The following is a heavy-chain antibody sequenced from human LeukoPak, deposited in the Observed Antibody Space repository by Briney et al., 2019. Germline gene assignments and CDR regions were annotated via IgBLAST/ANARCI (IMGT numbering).Heavy chain of an antibody. CDR3: ARAPDGTLDF. CDR2: IYYSGST. V-gene: IGHV4-31*03. CDR1: GGSISSGGYY. D-gene: IGHD5-24*01. J-gene: IGHJ4*02. Sequence: SETLSLTCTVSGGSISSGGYYWSWIRQHPGKGLEWIGYIYYSGSTYYNPSLKSRVTISVDTSKNQFSLKLSSETAADTAVYYCARAPDGTLDFWGLGTLVTVSS.